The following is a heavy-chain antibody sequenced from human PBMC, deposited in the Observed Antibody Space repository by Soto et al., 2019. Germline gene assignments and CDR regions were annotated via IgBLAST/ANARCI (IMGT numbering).Heavy chain of an antibody. D-gene: IGHD3-10*01. CDR1: GGTFSSYT. Sequence: EASVKVSCKASGGTFSSYTISWVRQAPGQGLEWMGRIIPILGIANYAQKFQGRVTITADKSTSTAYMELSSLRSEDTAVYYCAFDYGSGSPGAFDIWGQGTMVTVSS. V-gene: IGHV1-69*02. CDR2: IIPILGIA. J-gene: IGHJ3*02. CDR3: AFDYGSGSPGAFDI.